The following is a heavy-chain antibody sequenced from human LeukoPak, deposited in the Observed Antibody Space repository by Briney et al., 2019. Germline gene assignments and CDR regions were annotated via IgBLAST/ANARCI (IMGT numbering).Heavy chain of an antibody. Sequence: GGSLRLSCAASGFTVSSNYMSWVRQAPGKGLEWVSVIYSGGITHYADSVKGRFTISRDNSKNTLYLQMNSLRAEDTAVYYCARDLERGYGYGWGWDYWGQGTLVTVSS. CDR1: GFTVSSNY. CDR2: IYSGGIT. CDR3: ARDLERGYGYGWGWDY. V-gene: IGHV3-66*01. J-gene: IGHJ4*02. D-gene: IGHD5-18*01.